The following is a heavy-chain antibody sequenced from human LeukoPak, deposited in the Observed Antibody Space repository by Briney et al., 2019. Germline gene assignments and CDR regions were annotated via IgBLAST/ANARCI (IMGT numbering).Heavy chain of an antibody. CDR3: ARVGLGSSWYDTGYYFDY. J-gene: IGHJ4*02. V-gene: IGHV3-21*01. CDR1: GFTFSSYS. D-gene: IGHD6-13*01. Sequence: PGGSLRLSCAASGFTFSSYSMYWVRQAPGKGLEWVSSISSSSSYIYYADSVKGRFTISRDNAKNSLYLQMNSLRAEDTAVYYCARVGLGSSWYDTGYYFDYWGQGTLVTVSS. CDR2: ISSSSSYI.